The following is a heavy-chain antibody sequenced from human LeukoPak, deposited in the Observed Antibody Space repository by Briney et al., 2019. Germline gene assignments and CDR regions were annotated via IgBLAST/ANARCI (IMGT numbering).Heavy chain of an antibody. V-gene: IGHV3-30-3*01. CDR2: ISYDGSNK. CDR3: ARGSRIAAAGTSFDY. D-gene: IGHD6-13*01. J-gene: IGHJ4*02. Sequence: GGSLRLSRAASGFTFSSYAMHWVRQAPGKGLEWVAVISYDGSNKYYADSVKGRFTISRDNSKNTLYLQMNSLRAEDTAVYYCARGSRIAAAGTSFDYWGQGTLVTVSS. CDR1: GFTFSSYA.